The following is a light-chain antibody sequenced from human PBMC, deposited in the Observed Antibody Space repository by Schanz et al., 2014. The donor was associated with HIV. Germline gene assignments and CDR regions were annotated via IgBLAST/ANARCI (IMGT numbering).Light chain of an antibody. J-gene: IGKJ5*01. Sequence: EIVLTQSPATLSLSPGERATLSCWASQSISSHLGWYQQKPGQAPRLLIYDASTRATGIPPRFSGSGSGTDFTLTISRLEPEDFAVYYCQQYGSSPPITFGQGTRLEIK. CDR2: DAS. V-gene: IGKV3D-20*01. CDR3: QQYGSSPPIT. CDR1: QSISSH.